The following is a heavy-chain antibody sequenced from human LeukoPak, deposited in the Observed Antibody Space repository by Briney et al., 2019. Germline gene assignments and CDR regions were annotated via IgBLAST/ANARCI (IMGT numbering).Heavy chain of an antibody. CDR1: GGSFSGYY. V-gene: IGHV3-11*04. Sequence: LSLTCAVYGGSFSGYYWSWIRQPPGKGLEWISYISSTSKTIYYTESVKGRFTISRDNAKNSLYLQMDSLRAEDTAVYYCASRFDYWGQGTLVTVSS. CDR2: ISSTSKTI. J-gene: IGHJ4*02. CDR3: ASRFDY.